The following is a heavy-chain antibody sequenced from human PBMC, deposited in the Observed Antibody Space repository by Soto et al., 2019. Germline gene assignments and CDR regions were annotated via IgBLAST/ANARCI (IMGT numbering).Heavy chain of an antibody. CDR2: IYYSGST. CDR1: GGSISSGDYY. J-gene: IGHJ5*02. V-gene: IGHV4-30-4*01. Sequence: QVQLQESGPGLVKPSQTLSLTCTVSGGSISSGDYYWSWIRQPPGKGLEWIGYIYYSGSTYYSPSPKSRVTIPVDTSKTQFSLKLSSVTAADTAVYYCARERPDGARLDPWGQGTLVTVSS. D-gene: IGHD6-6*01. CDR3: ARERPDGARLDP.